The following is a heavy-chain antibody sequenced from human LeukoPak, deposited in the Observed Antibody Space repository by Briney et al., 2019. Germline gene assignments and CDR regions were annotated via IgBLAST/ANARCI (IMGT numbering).Heavy chain of an antibody. CDR1: GGSISSSSYY. CDR3: ARENGIYYDSSGYQFDY. Sequence: SETLSLTCTVSGGSISSSSYYWGWIRQPPGTGLEWLGSIYYSGSTYYNPSLKSRVTISVDTSKNQFSLKLSSVTAADTAVYYCARENGIYYDSSGYQFDYWGQGTLVTVSS. V-gene: IGHV4-39*02. J-gene: IGHJ4*02. D-gene: IGHD3-22*01. CDR2: IYYSGST.